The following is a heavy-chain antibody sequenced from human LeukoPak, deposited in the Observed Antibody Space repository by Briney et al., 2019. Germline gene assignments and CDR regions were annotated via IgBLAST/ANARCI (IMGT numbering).Heavy chain of an antibody. CDR1: GYTFTSYG. Sequence: ASVKVSCKASGYTFTSYGISWVRQAPGQGLEWMGWISAYNGNTNYAQKLQGRVTMTTDTSTSTAYMELRSLRSDDTAVYSCARDIKSGDYVLLRARNWFEPWGQGTLVTVSS. CDR3: ARDIKSGDYVLLRARNWFEP. J-gene: IGHJ5*02. V-gene: IGHV1-18*01. CDR2: ISAYNGNT. D-gene: IGHD4-17*01.